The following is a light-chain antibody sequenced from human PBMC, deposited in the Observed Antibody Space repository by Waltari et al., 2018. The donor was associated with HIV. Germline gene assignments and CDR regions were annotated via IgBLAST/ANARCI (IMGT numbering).Light chain of an antibody. Sequence: DIQMTQSPSTLSASTGDRVTITCRASENICIWLAWYQQKPGKVPKVLIYKASILENGVPPRFSGSGSETEFTLTIDSLQPDDFATYYCQHYHSYPYGFGPGTKLEI. V-gene: IGKV1-5*03. J-gene: IGKJ2*03. CDR2: KAS. CDR3: QHYHSYPYG. CDR1: ENICIW.